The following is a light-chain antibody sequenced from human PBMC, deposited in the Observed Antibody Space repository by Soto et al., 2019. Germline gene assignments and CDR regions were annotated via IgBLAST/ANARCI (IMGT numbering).Light chain of an antibody. CDR3: QQYGSSIT. CDR2: GAS. V-gene: IGKV3-20*01. Sequence: LVLTQSPGILSLSPGQRATLSCRASQSVSSSYLAWYQQKPGQAPRLLIYGASSRATGIPDRFSGSGSGTDFTLTISRLEPEDFAVYYCQQYGSSITFGQGTRLEIK. CDR1: QSVSSSY. J-gene: IGKJ5*01.